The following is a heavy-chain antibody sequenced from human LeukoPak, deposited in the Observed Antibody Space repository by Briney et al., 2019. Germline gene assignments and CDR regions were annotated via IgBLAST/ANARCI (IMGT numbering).Heavy chain of an antibody. CDR1: GGSISSYY. Sequence: SETLSLTCTVSGGSISSYYWSWIRQPPGKGLEWIGYIYYSGSTNYNPSLKSRVTISVDTSKNQFSLKLSSVTAADTAVYYCARRDSGYSGVFDYWGQGTLVTVSS. V-gene: IGHV4-59*08. CDR3: ARRDSGYSGVFDY. J-gene: IGHJ4*02. D-gene: IGHD5-12*01. CDR2: IYYSGST.